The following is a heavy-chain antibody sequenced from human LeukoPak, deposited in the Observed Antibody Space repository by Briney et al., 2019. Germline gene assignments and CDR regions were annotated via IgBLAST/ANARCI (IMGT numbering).Heavy chain of an antibody. Sequence: GGSLRLSCAASTFTFSTYAMSWVRQAPGKGLEWVSGISGSSSSTFYADSVRGRFTISRDNSKNSLYLQMNSLRAEDTAVYYCASYRAAPGDYWGQGTLVTVSS. CDR1: TFTFSTYA. J-gene: IGHJ4*02. CDR2: ISGSSSST. V-gene: IGHV3-23*01. D-gene: IGHD2-15*01. CDR3: ASYRAAPGDY.